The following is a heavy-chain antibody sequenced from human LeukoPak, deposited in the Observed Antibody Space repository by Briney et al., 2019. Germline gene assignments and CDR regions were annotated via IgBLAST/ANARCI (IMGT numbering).Heavy chain of an antibody. CDR3: ARATVPAARYYFDY. CDR2: IIPTLGIA. Sequence: VASVKVTCKASGGTFSSYAIRWVRQAPGQGLEWMGRIIPTLGIANYAQKFQGRVTITADKSTSTAYMELSSLRSEDTAVYYCARATVPAARYYFDYWGQGTLVTVSS. CDR1: GGTFSSYA. V-gene: IGHV1-69*04. D-gene: IGHD2-2*01. J-gene: IGHJ4*02.